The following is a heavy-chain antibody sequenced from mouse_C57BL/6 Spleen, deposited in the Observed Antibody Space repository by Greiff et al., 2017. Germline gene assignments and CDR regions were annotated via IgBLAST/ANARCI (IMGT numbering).Heavy chain of an antibody. CDR1: GYAFTNYL. CDR2: INPGSGGT. J-gene: IGHJ3*01. D-gene: IGHD2-13*01. Sequence: VKLMESGAELVRPGTSVKVSCKASGYAFTNYLIEWVKQRPGQGLEWIGVINPGSGGTNYNEKFKGKATLTADKSSSTAYMQLSSLTSEDSAVYFCARSGDFFEAYWGQGTLVTVSA. V-gene: IGHV1-54*01. CDR3: ARSGDFFEAY.